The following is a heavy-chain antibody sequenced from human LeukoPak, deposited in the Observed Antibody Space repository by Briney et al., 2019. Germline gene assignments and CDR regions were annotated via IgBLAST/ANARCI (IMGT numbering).Heavy chain of an antibody. Sequence: GGSLRLSCAASGFTFSSHGMNWVRQAPGKGLEWVANIRQDGSEKYYVDSVKGRFTISRDNSKNTLYLQMNSLRAEDTAVYYCAKDDNYIRFLSWGQGTLVTVSS. CDR2: IRQDGSEK. CDR1: GFTFSSHG. J-gene: IGHJ5*02. V-gene: IGHV3-7*03. CDR3: AKDDNYIRFLS. D-gene: IGHD3-16*01.